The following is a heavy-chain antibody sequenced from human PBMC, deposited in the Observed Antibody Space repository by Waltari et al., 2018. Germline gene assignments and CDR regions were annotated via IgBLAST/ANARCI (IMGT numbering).Heavy chain of an antibody. J-gene: IGHJ4*02. D-gene: IGHD6-19*01. CDR1: GYTFTGYY. CDR3: ATENSIAVADY. Sequence: QVQLVQSGAEVKKPGASVKVSCKASGYTFTGYYMHWVRQAPGQGLEWMGWINPNSGGTNDAQKFQGRVTMTRDTSISTAYMELSRLRSDDTAVYYCATENSIAVADYWGQGTLVTVSS. CDR2: INPNSGGT. V-gene: IGHV1-2*02.